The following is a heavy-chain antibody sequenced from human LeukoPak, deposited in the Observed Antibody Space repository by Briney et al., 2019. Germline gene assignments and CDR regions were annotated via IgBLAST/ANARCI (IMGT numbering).Heavy chain of an antibody. Sequence: PGGSLRLSCAASGFTFSDYYMSWVRQAPGKGLVWVSHINGDGTTTNYADSVKGRFTISRDNAKNTVYLQMNSLRAEDTAVYYCAKGGSSSPRSTFDYWGQGTLLTVSS. D-gene: IGHD6-13*01. CDR1: GFTFSDYY. J-gene: IGHJ4*02. V-gene: IGHV3-74*01. CDR3: AKGGSSSPRSTFDY. CDR2: INGDGTTT.